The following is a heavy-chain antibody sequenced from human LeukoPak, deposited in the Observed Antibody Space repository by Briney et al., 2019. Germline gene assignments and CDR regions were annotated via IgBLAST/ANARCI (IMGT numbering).Heavy chain of an antibody. CDR1: GFTFSSYA. Sequence: GGSLRLSCAASGFTFSSYAMSWVRQAPGKGLEWVAAISGSGGSTYYADSVKGRFTISRDNSKNTLYLQMNSLRAEDTAVYYCAKAHNYYDGSVYDYWGQGTLVTVSS. V-gene: IGHV3-23*01. J-gene: IGHJ4*02. D-gene: IGHD3-22*01. CDR2: ISGSGGST. CDR3: AKAHNYYDGSVYDY.